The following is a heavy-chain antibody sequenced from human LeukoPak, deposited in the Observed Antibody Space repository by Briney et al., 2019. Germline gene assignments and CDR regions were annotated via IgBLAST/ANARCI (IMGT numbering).Heavy chain of an antibody. D-gene: IGHD3-9*01. V-gene: IGHV3-30*18. J-gene: IGHJ4*02. CDR3: AKGDNNILTGYYNSFDS. CDR1: GFTFSNYG. Sequence: GGSLRLSCAASGFTFSNYGMHWVRQAPGKGLEWVALISFDESSEYYADSVKGRFSISRDNSRNTLFLQMNSLRAEDTALFYCAKGDNNILTGYYNSFDSWGQGTLVTVSS. CDR2: ISFDESSE.